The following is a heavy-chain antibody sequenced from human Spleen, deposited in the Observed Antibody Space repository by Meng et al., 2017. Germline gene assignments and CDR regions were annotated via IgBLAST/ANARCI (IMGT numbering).Heavy chain of an antibody. J-gene: IGHJ6*02. CDR2: INHDGSEK. CDR3: ARGVFASSWYAVPSKYYAMDV. CDR1: EFSFRTYW. Sequence: GESLKISCAASEFSFRTYWMTWVRQAPGRGLEWVANINHDGSEKNYVDSVKGRFTISRDNAKNSLYLQMNSLRAEDTAVYYCARGVFASSWYAVPSKYYAMDVWDQGTTVTVSS. D-gene: IGHD6-13*01. V-gene: IGHV3-7*01.